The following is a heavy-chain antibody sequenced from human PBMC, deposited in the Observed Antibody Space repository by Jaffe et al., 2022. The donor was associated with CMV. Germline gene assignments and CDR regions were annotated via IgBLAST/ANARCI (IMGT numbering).Heavy chain of an antibody. CDR1: GFTFSSYS. J-gene: IGHJ6*02. CDR3: AREDSHYDFWSGYSYYYYYGMDV. CDR2: ISSSSSTI. Sequence: EVQLVESGGGLVQPGGSLRLSCAASGFTFSSYSMNWVRQAPGKGLEWVSYISSSSSTIYYADSVKGRFTISRDNAKNSLYLQMNSLRDEDTAVYYCAREDSHYDFWSGYSYYYYYGMDVWGQGTTVTVSS. V-gene: IGHV3-48*02. D-gene: IGHD3-3*01.